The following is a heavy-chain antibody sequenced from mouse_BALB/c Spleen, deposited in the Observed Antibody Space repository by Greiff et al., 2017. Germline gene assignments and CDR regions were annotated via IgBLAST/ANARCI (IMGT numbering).Heavy chain of an antibody. V-gene: IGHV5-6-4*01. CDR2: ISSGGSYT. J-gene: IGHJ4*01. Sequence: DVKLVESGGGLVKPGGSLKLSCAASGFTFSSYTMSWVRQTPEKRLEWVATISSGGSYTYYPDSVKGRFTISRDNAKNTLYLQMSSLKSEDTAMYYCTRDSRDYYAMDYWGQGTSVTVSS. CDR1: GFTFSSYT. CDR3: TRDSRDYYAMDY.